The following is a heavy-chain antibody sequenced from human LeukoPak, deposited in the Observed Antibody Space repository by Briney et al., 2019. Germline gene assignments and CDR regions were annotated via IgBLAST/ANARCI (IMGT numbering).Heavy chain of an antibody. CDR3: ASGSGVSEFNY. V-gene: IGHV3-48*03. J-gene: IGHJ4*02. D-gene: IGHD1-26*01. CDR1: GFTFSSYE. CDR2: ISSNGSTI. Sequence: GGSLRLSCAASGFTFSSYEMNWIRQAPGKGLEWVSYISSNGSTINYADSVKGRFTISRDNAKNSLYLQMNSLRAEEKTADYCASGSGVSEFNYWGQGTLVPVSS.